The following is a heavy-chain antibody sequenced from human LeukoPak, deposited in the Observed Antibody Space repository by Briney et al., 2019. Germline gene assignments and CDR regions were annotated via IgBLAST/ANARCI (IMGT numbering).Heavy chain of an antibody. V-gene: IGHV3-53*01. Sequence: GGSLRLSCAASGFTVSSNYMNWVRQAPGKGLEWVSVIYSGDDTYFADSVKGRFTISRDNSKNTLYLQMNSLRAEDTAVYYCAKDTSSGWYVGWFDPWGQGTLVTVSS. D-gene: IGHD6-19*01. CDR3: AKDTSSGWYVGWFDP. CDR1: GFTVSSNY. CDR2: IYSGDDT. J-gene: IGHJ5*02.